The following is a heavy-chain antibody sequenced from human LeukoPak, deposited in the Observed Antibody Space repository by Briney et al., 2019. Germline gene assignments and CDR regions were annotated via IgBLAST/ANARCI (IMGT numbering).Heavy chain of an antibody. CDR1: GYSFTSYW. D-gene: IGHD3-22*01. Sequence: GESLKISCKGSGYSFTSYWIGWVRQMPGKGLEWMGIIYPGDSDTRYSPSFQGQVTLSADKSIHTPYLQWGSLKASDTAMYYCARPYSMYYYDSSGYHDAFDIWGQGTMVTVSS. CDR2: IYPGDSDT. V-gene: IGHV5-51*01. J-gene: IGHJ3*02. CDR3: ARPYSMYYYDSSGYHDAFDI.